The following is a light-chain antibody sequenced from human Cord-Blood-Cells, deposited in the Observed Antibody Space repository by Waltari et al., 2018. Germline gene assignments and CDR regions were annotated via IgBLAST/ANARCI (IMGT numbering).Light chain of an antibody. Sequence: EIVLTQSPGTLSLSPGERATLSCRASQSVSSSYLAWYQQKPGQAPRLLIYGASSMATGIPERFSGSGSGTDFTLTISRLEPEDFAVYYCQQYGSSPPWTFGQGTKVEIK. J-gene: IGKJ1*01. CDR2: GAS. CDR3: QQYGSSPPWT. CDR1: QSVSSSY. V-gene: IGKV3-20*01.